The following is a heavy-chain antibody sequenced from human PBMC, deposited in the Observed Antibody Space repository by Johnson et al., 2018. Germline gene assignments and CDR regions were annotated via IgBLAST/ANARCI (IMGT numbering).Heavy chain of an antibody. J-gene: IGHJ3*02. CDR3: ARDLEDGSGSYFPNAAFDI. D-gene: IGHD3-10*01. Sequence: VQLVQSGGDLIQPGGSLRLSCAASRFTFSSYAMNWVRQAPGKGLEWVAGISGSGGNTYYADSVKGRFTISRANSNNTLYLQMNSLRAEDTAGYYCARDLEDGSGSYFPNAAFDIWGQGTMVTVSS. V-gene: IGHV3-23*04. CDR1: RFTFSSYA. CDR2: ISGSGGNT.